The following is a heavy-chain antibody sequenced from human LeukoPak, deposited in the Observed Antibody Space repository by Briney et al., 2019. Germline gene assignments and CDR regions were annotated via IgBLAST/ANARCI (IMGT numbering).Heavy chain of an antibody. CDR1: GGTFSSYA. CDR2: IIPILGIA. J-gene: IGHJ4*02. D-gene: IGHD1-14*01. Sequence: SEKVSCKASGGTFSSYAISWVRQAPGQGLEWMGRIIPILGIANYAQKFQGRVTITADKSTSTAYMELSSLRSEDTAVYYCARLTHNLDYWGQGTLVTVSS. V-gene: IGHV1-69*04. CDR3: ARLTHNLDY.